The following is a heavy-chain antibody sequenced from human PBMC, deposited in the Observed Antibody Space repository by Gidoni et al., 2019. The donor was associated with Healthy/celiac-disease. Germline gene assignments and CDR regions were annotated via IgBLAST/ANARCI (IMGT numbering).Heavy chain of an antibody. CDR2: SRSKAYGGTT. V-gene: IGHV3-49*05. Sequence: DVQLVESGGGWVKTGLSLNLSCTDAGFTFGDYAMSWFRQAPGQGLEWVGVSRSKAYGGTTEYAASVKGRFTISRDVSKSIAYLQMNSLKSEDTAVYYCTRVGRELLVAYYYYGMDVWGQGTTVTVSS. J-gene: IGHJ6*02. CDR3: TRVGRELLVAYYYYGMDV. CDR1: GFTFGDYA. D-gene: IGHD1-26*01.